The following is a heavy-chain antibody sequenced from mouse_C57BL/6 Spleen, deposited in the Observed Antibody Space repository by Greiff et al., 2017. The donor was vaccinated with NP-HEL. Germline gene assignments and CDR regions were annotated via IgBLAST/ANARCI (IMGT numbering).Heavy chain of an antibody. Sequence: EVKLVESGPGLVKPSQSLSLTCPVTGYPITSGYYWNWIRQFPGNKLEWMGYISYDGSNNYNPSLKNRISITRDTSKNQFFLKLNSVTTEDTATYDCAREDYDYDSYYFDYWGQGTTLTVSS. CDR3: AREDYDYDSYYFDY. J-gene: IGHJ2*01. D-gene: IGHD2-4*01. CDR1: GYPITSGYY. V-gene: IGHV3-6*01. CDR2: ISYDGSN.